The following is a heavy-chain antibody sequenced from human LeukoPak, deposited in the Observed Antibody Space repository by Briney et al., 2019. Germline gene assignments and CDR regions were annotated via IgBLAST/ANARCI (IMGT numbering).Heavy chain of an antibody. CDR3: ARRGGKNYGDYLLYYYYMDV. CDR1: GYTFSSYG. J-gene: IGHJ6*03. CDR2: ISAYNGDT. D-gene: IGHD4-17*01. Sequence: ASVKVSCKASGYTFSSYGISWVRQAPGQGREWMGWISAYNGDTHYAQKFQGRVTMTTDTSTSTAYMELRSLRSDDTAVYYCARRGGKNYGDYLLYYYYMDVWGKGTTVTVSS. V-gene: IGHV1-18*04.